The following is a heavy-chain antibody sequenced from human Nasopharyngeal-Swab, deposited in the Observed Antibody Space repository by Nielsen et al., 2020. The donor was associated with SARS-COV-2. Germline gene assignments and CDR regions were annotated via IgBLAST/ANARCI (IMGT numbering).Heavy chain of an antibody. Sequence: WIRQSPGQGLERVANIKQDGSEKYYVDSVKGRFTISRDNAKNSLYLQMNSLRAEDTAVYYCARNDFWSGYYKVPMDVWGKGTTVTVSS. D-gene: IGHD3-3*01. J-gene: IGHJ6*03. CDR2: IKQDGSEK. CDR3: ARNDFWSGYYKVPMDV. V-gene: IGHV3-7*03.